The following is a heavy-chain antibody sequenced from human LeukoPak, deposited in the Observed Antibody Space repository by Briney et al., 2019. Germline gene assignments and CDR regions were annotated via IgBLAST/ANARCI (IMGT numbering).Heavy chain of an antibody. D-gene: IGHD3-22*01. CDR3: ARAMIVEPDAFDM. V-gene: IGHV4-4*07. CDR1: GVPISSCC. CDR2: IYTSGST. J-gene: IGHJ3*02. Sequence: AETLTLSCTAAGVPISSCCCNWIRQPAGKGLEWIERIYTSGSTNYNPSLKSRVTTSLDTSKNKLSLKLRPVTAADRRVHDYARAMIVEPDAFDMWGQGTMVTVSS.